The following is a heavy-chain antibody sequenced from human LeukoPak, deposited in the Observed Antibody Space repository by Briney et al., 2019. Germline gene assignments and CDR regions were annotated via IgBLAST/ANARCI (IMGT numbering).Heavy chain of an antibody. Sequence: PSETLSLTCTVSNGSISIYYWSWVRQPAGKGLEWIGRISASGSTNYNPSLKSRVTMSVDTSKNQFSLKLSSVTAADTAVYYCARDSAGYSSSWYAAFDIWGQGTMVTVSS. CDR2: ISASGST. CDR3: ARDSAGYSSSWYAAFDI. D-gene: IGHD6-13*01. J-gene: IGHJ3*02. V-gene: IGHV4-4*07. CDR1: NGSISIYY.